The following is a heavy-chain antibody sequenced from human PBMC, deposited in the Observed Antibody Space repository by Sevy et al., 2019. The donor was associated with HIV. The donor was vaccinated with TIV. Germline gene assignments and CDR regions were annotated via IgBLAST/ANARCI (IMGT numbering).Heavy chain of an antibody. D-gene: IGHD3-16*01. Sequence: ASVKVSCKASGYTFTSYDINWVRQAAGQGLEWMGWMNPNSGNTGYEQKFQGRVTMTRNTSISAAYMELSNLRSEDTAVYYCARAAGSWSYNYALDSWGQGTTVTVSS. CDR1: GYTFTSYD. CDR3: ARAAGSWSYNYALDS. CDR2: MNPNSGNT. V-gene: IGHV1-8*01. J-gene: IGHJ6*02.